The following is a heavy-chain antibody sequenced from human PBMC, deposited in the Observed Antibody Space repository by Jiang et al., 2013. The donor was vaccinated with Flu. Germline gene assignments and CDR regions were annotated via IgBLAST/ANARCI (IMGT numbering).Heavy chain of an antibody. CDR2: IIPIFGTA. Sequence: SGAEVKKPGSSVKVSCKASGGTFSSYAISWVRQAPGQGLEWMGGIIPIFGTANYAQKFQGRVTITADESTSTAYMELSSLRSEDTAVYYCARGRGSSGFGNYYYYGMDVWGQGTTVTVSS. CDR1: GGTFSSYA. D-gene: IGHD6-19*01. V-gene: IGHV1-69*01. CDR3: ARGRGSSGFGNYYYYGMDV. J-gene: IGHJ6*02.